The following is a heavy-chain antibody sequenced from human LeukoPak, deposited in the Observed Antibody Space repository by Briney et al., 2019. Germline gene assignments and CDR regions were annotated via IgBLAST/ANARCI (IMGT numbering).Heavy chain of an antibody. D-gene: IGHD3-3*01. Sequence: GGSLRLSCAASGFSIRLYVMSWVRQAPGKGLEWVSDISGSGTSTHYADSVKGRFTISRDNSKKTLDLQMNSLTAEDTAVYYCAKVDSSERSGIWTAFDVWGRGTMVTVSS. CDR1: GFSIRLYV. V-gene: IGHV3-23*01. CDR2: ISGSGTST. J-gene: IGHJ3*01. CDR3: AKVDSSERSGIWTAFDV.